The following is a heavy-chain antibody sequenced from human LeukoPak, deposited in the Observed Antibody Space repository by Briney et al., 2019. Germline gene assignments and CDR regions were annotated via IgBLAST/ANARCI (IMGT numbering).Heavy chain of an antibody. V-gene: IGHV4-34*01. J-gene: IGHJ4*02. D-gene: IGHD3-9*01. CDR3: ARGPVRLARPYDY. Sequence: SETLSLTCTVQGGSLSGAYWTWIRQPPGKGLEWIGEINHTGSANYNPSFKSRVTMSADTPKNQVSLNLTSVTAADTAVYYCARGPVRLARPYDYWGQGTLVTVSS. CDR1: GGSLSGAY. CDR2: INHTGSA.